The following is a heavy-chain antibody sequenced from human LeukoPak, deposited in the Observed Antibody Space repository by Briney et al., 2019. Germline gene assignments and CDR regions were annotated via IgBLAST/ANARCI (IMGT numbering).Heavy chain of an antibody. D-gene: IGHD3-10*01. CDR3: AKDRYYGSGSFGGFDY. V-gene: IGHV3-9*01. CDR2: ISWNSGSI. CDR1: GFTFGDYA. J-gene: IGHJ4*02. Sequence: GGSLRLSCAASGFTFGDYAMHWVRQAPGKGLEWVSGISWNSGSIGYADSVKGRFTISRDNAKNSLYLQMNSLRAEDTALYYCAKDRYYGSGSFGGFDYWGQGTLVTVSS.